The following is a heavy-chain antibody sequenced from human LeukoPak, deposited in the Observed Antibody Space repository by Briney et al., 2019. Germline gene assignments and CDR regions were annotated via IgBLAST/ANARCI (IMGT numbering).Heavy chain of an antibody. V-gene: IGHV1-2*02. D-gene: IGHD3-10*01. CDR3: ARGSITMVRGVINFDY. J-gene: IGHJ4*02. CDR2: INPNSGGT. CDR1: GYTFTGYY. Sequence: ASVKVSCKASGYTFTGYYMHWVRQAPGQGLEWMGWINPNSGGTNYAQKFQGRVTMTRDTSISTAYMELSRLRSDDTAVYYCARGSITMVRGVINFDYWGQGTLVTVSS.